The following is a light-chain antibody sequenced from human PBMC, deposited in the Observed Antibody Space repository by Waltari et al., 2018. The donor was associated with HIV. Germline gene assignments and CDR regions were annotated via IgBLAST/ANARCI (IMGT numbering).Light chain of an antibody. Sequence: QSALTTPASVSGPPGPSIPISCIGTRSDVGGYSLVSWYQPHPGKAPQLLIFEDTERPSGVSNRFSASKSGTTASLTISGLLAEDAADYYCCSYGGFTTYVFGSGTKVTVL. J-gene: IGLJ1*01. CDR3: CSYGGFTTYV. CDR1: RSDVGGYSL. CDR2: EDT. V-gene: IGLV2-23*01.